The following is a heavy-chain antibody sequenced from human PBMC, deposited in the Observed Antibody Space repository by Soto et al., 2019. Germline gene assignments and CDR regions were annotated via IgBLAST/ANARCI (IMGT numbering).Heavy chain of an antibody. D-gene: IGHD2-21*02. V-gene: IGHV3-23*01. Sequence: GVSLRLSCAASGFAFSSYAMSWVRQAPGKGLEWGSAISGSGGSTYYADSVKGRFTISRDNSKNTLYLQMNSLRAEDTAVYYCVKGALSYCGGDCFNFDYWGQGTLVTVCS. CDR3: VKGALSYCGGDCFNFDY. J-gene: IGHJ4*02. CDR2: ISGSGGST. CDR1: GFAFSSYA.